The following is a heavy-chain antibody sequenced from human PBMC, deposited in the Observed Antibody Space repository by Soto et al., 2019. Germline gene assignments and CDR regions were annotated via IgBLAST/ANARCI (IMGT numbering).Heavy chain of an antibody. CDR2: ISRNGDTV. D-gene: IGHD3-22*01. CDR1: GFSFRTYA. V-gene: IGHV3-23*01. J-gene: IGHJ6*03. Sequence: EQLLESGGDLVQPGGSLRLSCVGSGFSFRTYAMAWVRQAPGRGLEGVAGISRNGDTVYYADSVKGRFTISRDNSKNTRNLQMESLRGDDTAVYFCAKDPNSSAFYFYMDVWGKGTTVTVSS. CDR3: AKDPNSSAFYFYMDV.